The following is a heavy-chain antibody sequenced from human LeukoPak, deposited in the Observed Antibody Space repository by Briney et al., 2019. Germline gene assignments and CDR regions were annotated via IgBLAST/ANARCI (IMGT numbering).Heavy chain of an antibody. CDR2: IYHSGST. V-gene: IGHV4-38-2*02. D-gene: IGHD3-16*01. CDR1: GYSISSGYY. CDR3: ARQGGLYYFDY. J-gene: IGHJ4*02. Sequence: SETLSLTCTVSGYSISSGYYWGWIRQPPGKGLEWIGSIYHSGSTYYNPSLKSRVTISVDTSKNQFSLKLSSVTAADTAVYYCARQGGLYYFDYWGQGTLVTVSS.